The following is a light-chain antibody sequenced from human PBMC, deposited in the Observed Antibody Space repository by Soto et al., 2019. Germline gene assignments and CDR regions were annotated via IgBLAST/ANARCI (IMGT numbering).Light chain of an antibody. V-gene: IGLV2-14*01. CDR3: RSYTSSSTNV. CDR2: EVS. CDR1: TSHVGGYNY. Sequence: QCLLTLPGSVCGSRGQSIPMSCTRTTSHVGGYNYVSWYQQHPGKAPKLMIYEVSNRPSGVSNRFSGSKSGNTASLTISGLQAEDEADYYCRSYTSSSTNVFGTGTKVTVL. J-gene: IGLJ1*01.